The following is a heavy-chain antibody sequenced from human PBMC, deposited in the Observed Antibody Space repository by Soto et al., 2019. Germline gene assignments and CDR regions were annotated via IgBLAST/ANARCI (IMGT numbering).Heavy chain of an antibody. V-gene: IGHV1-69*01. D-gene: IGHD3-22*01. CDR2: IIPIFGTA. CDR3: ARSYYDSSVYYYGDWFDP. J-gene: IGHJ5*02. CDR1: GGTFSSYA. Sequence: QVQLVQSGAEVKKPGSSVKVSCKASGGTFSSYAISWVRQAPGQGLEWMGGIIPIFGTANYAQKFQGRVTITADESTSTAYMELSSLRSEDTAVYYCARSYYDSSVYYYGDWFDPWGQGTLVTVSS.